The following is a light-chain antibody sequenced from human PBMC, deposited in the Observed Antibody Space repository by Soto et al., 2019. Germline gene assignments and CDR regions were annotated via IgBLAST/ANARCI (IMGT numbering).Light chain of an antibody. Sequence: QSALTQPASVSGSPGQSITISCTGTSSDIGSYNYVAWYQQFPGKTPKLIIYEVRNRPSGVSFRFSGSKSGNTASLTISGLQAEDEADYYCSSYTSSSTPVVFGGGTKLTVL. CDR3: SSYTSSSTPVV. CDR2: EVR. V-gene: IGLV2-14*01. CDR1: SSDIGSYNY. J-gene: IGLJ2*01.